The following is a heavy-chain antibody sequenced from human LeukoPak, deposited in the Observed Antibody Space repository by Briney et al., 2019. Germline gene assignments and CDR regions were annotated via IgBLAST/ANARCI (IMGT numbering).Heavy chain of an antibody. Sequence: GSLRLSCTASGFTFGDYAMSWIRQAPGKGLEWVGFIRSKAYGETADYAASVKGRFTISRDDSKNSLYLQMNSLKTEDTAVYYCAGGYDSSGYYLDDYYYYGMDVWGQGTTVTVSS. CDR3: AGGYDSSGYYLDDYYYYGMDV. D-gene: IGHD3-22*01. J-gene: IGHJ6*02. CDR1: GFTFGDYA. CDR2: IRSKAYGETA. V-gene: IGHV3-49*03.